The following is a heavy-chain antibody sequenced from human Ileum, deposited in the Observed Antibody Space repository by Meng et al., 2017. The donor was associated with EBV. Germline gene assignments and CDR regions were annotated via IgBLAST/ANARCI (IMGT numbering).Heavy chain of an antibody. J-gene: IGHJ4*02. CDR2: IYYSGST. CDR1: GGSISSSSYY. Sequence: RQPQEWGPGLVEPSETLSLTCTASGGSISSSSYYWGWIRQPPGKGLEWIGSIYYSGSTYYNPSLKSRVTISVDTSKNQFSLKLSSVTAADTAVYYCARSIVVVPAAIYYWGQGTLVTVSS. CDR3: ARSIVVVPAAIYY. V-gene: IGHV4-39*01. D-gene: IGHD2-2*01.